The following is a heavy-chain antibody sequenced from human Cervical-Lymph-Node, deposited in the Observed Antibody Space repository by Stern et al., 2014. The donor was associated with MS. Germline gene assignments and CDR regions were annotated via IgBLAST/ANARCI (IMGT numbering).Heavy chain of an antibody. D-gene: IGHD4-17*01. V-gene: IGHV3-72*01. Sequence: EVQLVESGGGLVQPGGSLRLSCAVSGFTFSDHYVDWVRQAPGKGLEWVGRSRNRASSYTTHYAASVRGRFVISRDDSKNSLYLQMNSLKTEDTAVYYCASPNYGDYDYWGQGTLVTVSS. CDR3: ASPNYGDYDY. CDR2: SRNRASSYTT. CDR1: GFTFSDHY. J-gene: IGHJ4*02.